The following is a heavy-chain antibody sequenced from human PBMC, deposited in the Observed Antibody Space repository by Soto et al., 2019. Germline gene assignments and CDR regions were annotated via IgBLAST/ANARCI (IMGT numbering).Heavy chain of an antibody. CDR2: IYHSGST. D-gene: IGHD2-15*01. CDR3: AAGGVLPRFY. Sequence: HLQLQESGSGLVKPSQTLSLTCAVSGGSISSGGYSWSWIRQPPGKGLEWIGYIYHSGSTYYNPSPKSGVTISVGKSTRQLSLELGSVTAADTAVYYCAAGGVLPRFYWGQGTLVTVSS. J-gene: IGHJ4*02. V-gene: IGHV4-30-2*01. CDR1: GGSISSGGYS.